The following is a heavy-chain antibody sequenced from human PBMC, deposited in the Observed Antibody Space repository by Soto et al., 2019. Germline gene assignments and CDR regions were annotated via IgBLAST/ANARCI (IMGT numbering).Heavy chain of an antibody. CDR1: GGTFSSYA. CDR2: IIPIFGTA. CDR3: ATDEYYDRSGYSL. D-gene: IGHD3-22*01. V-gene: IGHV1-69*06. J-gene: IGHJ4*02. Sequence: SVKVSCKASGGTFSSYAISWVRQAPGQGLEWMGGIIPIFGTANYAQKFQGRVTMTEDTSTGTAYMELSSLRSEDTAVYYCATDEYYDRSGYSLWGQGNLVTVSS.